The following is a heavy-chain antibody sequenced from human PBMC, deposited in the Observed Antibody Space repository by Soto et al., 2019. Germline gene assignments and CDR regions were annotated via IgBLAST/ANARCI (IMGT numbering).Heavy chain of an antibody. CDR2: IYYIGNT. Sequence: QLQLQESGSGLVKPSETLSLTCIVSNGSISSRSSYWGWIRQTPGKGLEWIGSIYYIGNTYYNPSLKSRVTIPIDPSKSQFSLQSNAVTAADTAVYFCGGHDYGANGYYSDSRGQGALVTLSP. CDR1: NGSISSRSSY. CDR3: GGHDYGANGYYSDS. J-gene: IGHJ4*02. D-gene: IGHD4-17*01. V-gene: IGHV4-39*01.